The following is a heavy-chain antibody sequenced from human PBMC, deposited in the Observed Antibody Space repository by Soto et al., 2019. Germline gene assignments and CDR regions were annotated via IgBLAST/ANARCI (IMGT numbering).Heavy chain of an antibody. D-gene: IGHD1-1*01. CDR3: ARVSSNNWRWFDP. CDR2: VYHSGNT. Sequence: SETLSLTCAVSSGPISSTNWWSWVRQPPGRGLEWIGEVYHSGNTNYNPSLTSRLTMSIDKSTNQFSLKLTSVTAADTAVYYCARVSSNNWRWFDPWGQGTLVTVSS. J-gene: IGHJ5*02. V-gene: IGHV4-4*02. CDR1: SGPISSTNW.